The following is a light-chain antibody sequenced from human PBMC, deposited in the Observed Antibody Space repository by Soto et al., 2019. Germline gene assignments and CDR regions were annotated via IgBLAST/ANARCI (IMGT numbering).Light chain of an antibody. CDR2: GAS. Sequence: ESVLTQSPGTLSMPPGERATLSCRASQSVSSSYSAWYQQKPGQAPRLLIYGASRRATGIPDRFSGSGSGTDFTLTISRLEPDDLAVYYCQQYGSSPFTFGPGSKVDIK. V-gene: IGKV3-20*01. CDR3: QQYGSSPFT. J-gene: IGKJ3*01. CDR1: QSVSSSY.